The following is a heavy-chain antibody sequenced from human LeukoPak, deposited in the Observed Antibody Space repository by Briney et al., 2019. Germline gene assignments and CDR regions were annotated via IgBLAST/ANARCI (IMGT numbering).Heavy chain of an antibody. D-gene: IGHD4-17*01. CDR2: IYYSGST. Sequence: KPSETLSLTCTVSGGSISSYSWSWIRQPPGKGLEWIGYIYYSGSTNNNPSLKSRVTISVDTSKNQFSLKLSSVTAADTAVYYCAREYDYGDYVPFDYWGQGTLVTVSS. V-gene: IGHV4-59*12. CDR3: AREYDYGDYVPFDY. J-gene: IGHJ4*02. CDR1: GGSISSYS.